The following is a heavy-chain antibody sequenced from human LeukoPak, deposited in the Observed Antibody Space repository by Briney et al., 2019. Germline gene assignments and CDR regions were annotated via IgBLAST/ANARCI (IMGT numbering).Heavy chain of an antibody. CDR3: ARDRVVVTARQNYYMDV. CDR2: IYTSGST. J-gene: IGHJ6*03. V-gene: IGHV4-61*09. D-gene: IGHD2-15*01. Sequence: PSQTLSLTCTVSGGSISSGGYYWSWIRQPVGKGLEWIGHIYTSGSTNYNPSLKSRVTISVDTSKNQFSLKLSSVAAADTAGYYCARDRVVVTARQNYYMDVWGKGTTVTVSS. CDR1: GGSISSGGYY.